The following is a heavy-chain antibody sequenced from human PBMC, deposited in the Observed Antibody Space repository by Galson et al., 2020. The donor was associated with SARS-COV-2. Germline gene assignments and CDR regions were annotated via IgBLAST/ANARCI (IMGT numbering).Heavy chain of an antibody. CDR1: GYTFTSYY. V-gene: IGHV1-46*03. Sequence: ASVKVSCKASGYTFTSYYMHWVRQAPGQGLEWMGIINPSGGSTSYAQKFQGRVTMTRDTSTSTVYMELSSLRSEDTAVYYCARDLLAAAGEGLGDYGMDVWGQGTTVTVSS. J-gene: IGHJ6*02. D-gene: IGHD6-13*01. CDR2: INPSGGST. CDR3: ARDLLAAAGEGLGDYGMDV.